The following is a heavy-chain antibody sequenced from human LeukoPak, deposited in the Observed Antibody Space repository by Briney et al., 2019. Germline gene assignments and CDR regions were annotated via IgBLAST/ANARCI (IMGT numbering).Heavy chain of an antibody. CDR1: GFSLSTSGMC. J-gene: IGHJ4*02. D-gene: IGHD3-10*01. CDR3: ARQFGEFVNYFDY. V-gene: IGHV2-70*11. CDR2: IDWDDNK. Sequence: SGPTLVKPTQTLTLTCTFSGFSLSTSGMCVNWIRQPPGKALEWLARIDWDDNKYYSTSLKTRLTISKDTSKNQVVLTMTHMDPVDTATYYCARQFGEFVNYFDYWGQGTLVTVSS.